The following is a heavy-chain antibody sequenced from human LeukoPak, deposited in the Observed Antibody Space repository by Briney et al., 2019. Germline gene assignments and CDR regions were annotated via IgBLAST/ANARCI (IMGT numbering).Heavy chain of an antibody. J-gene: IGHJ4*02. D-gene: IGHD1-20*01. CDR2: ISSSGSTI. V-gene: IGHV3-11*01. CDR3: ARRRYDWNAIDY. Sequence: GGSLRLSCAASGFTFSDFYMSWIRQAPGKGLEWVSYISSSGSTIYYADSVKGRFTISRDNAKNSLYLQMNSLRAEDTAVYYCARRRYDWNAIDYWGQGTLVTVSS. CDR1: GFTFSDFY.